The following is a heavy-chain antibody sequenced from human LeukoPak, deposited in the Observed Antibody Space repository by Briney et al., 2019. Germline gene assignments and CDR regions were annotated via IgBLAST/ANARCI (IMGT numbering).Heavy chain of an antibody. CDR2: IYYSGST. J-gene: IGHJ2*01. CDR3: ARSVVTVNWCFDL. CDR1: GGSISSSSYY. V-gene: IGHV4-39*07. Sequence: PSETLSLTCTVSGGSISSSSYYWGWIRQPPGKGLEWIGSIYYSGSTYYNPSLKSRVTISVDTSKNQFSLKLSSVTAADTAVYYCARSVVTVNWCFDLWGRGTLVTVSS. D-gene: IGHD2-21*02.